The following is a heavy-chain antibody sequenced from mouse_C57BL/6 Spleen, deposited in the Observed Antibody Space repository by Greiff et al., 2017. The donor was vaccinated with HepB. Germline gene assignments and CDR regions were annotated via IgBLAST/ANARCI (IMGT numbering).Heavy chain of an antibody. Sequence: EVKVVESGGGLVKPGGSLKLSCAASGFTFSDYGMHWVRQAPEKGLEWVAYISSGSSTIYYADTVKGRFTISRDNAKNTLFLQMTSMGSEDTAMYYCARLDYDGAMDYWGQGTSVTVSS. CDR2: ISSGSSTI. V-gene: IGHV5-17*01. D-gene: IGHD2-4*01. J-gene: IGHJ4*01. CDR3: ARLDYDGAMDY. CDR1: GFTFSDYG.